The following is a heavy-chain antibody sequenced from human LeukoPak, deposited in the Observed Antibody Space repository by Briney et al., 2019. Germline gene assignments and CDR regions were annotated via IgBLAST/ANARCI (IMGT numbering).Heavy chain of an antibody. J-gene: IGHJ4*02. Sequence: GGSLRLSCAVSGFTFSSYWMSWFRQAPGKGLEWVANINQDGSQKFSVDSVKGRFTISRDNSKNTLYLQMNSLRAEDTAVYYCAKDPRRYYDSSGVLDYWGQGTLVTVSS. CDR3: AKDPRRYYDSSGVLDY. V-gene: IGHV3-7*01. D-gene: IGHD3-22*01. CDR1: GFTFSSYW. CDR2: INQDGSQK.